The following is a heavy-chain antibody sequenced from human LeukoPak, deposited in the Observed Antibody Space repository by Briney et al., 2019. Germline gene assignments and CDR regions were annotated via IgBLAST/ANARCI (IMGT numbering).Heavy chain of an antibody. CDR1: GHTFTSYD. V-gene: IGHV1-8*01. D-gene: IGHD5-24*01. Sequence: GASVKVSCKASGHTFTSYDINWVRQATGQGLEWMGWMNPNSGNTGYAQKFQGRVTMTRNTSISTAYMELSSLRSEDTAVYYCARGKRWLQEKYFDYWGQGTLVTVSS. CDR2: MNPNSGNT. J-gene: IGHJ4*02. CDR3: ARGKRWLQEKYFDY.